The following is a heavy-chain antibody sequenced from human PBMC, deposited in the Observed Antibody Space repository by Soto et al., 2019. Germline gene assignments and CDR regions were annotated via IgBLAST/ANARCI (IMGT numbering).Heavy chain of an antibody. Sequence: ESGPTLVNPTQTLTLTCTFSGFSLSTSGMCVSWIRQPPGKALEWLARIDWDDDKYYSTSLKTRLTISKDTSKNQVVLTMTNMDPVDTATYYCARMMGYCSGGSCRYYFDYWGQGTLVTVSS. J-gene: IGHJ4*02. CDR3: ARMMGYCSGGSCRYYFDY. CDR2: IDWDDDK. D-gene: IGHD2-15*01. V-gene: IGHV2-70*11. CDR1: GFSLSTSGMC.